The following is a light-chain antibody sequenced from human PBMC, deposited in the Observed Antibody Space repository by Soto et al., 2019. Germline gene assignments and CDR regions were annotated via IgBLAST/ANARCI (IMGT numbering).Light chain of an antibody. CDR3: TSYTVRKSWV. V-gene: IGLV2-14*01. Sequence: QSALTQPASVTGSPGQSITISCTGTSSDVGSYNHVSWYQQYPGTAPRLIIYEVTNRPSGVSDRFSGSKSGSTASLTISGLQPEDDADYYCTSYTVRKSWVFGGGNKVTV. CDR1: SSDVGSYNH. J-gene: IGLJ3*02. CDR2: EVT.